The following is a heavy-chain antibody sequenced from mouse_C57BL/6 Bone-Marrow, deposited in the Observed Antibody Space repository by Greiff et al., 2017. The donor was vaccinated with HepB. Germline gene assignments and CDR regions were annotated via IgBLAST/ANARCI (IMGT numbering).Heavy chain of an antibody. J-gene: IGHJ3*01. CDR2: IDPVDGET. D-gene: IGHD1-1*01. Sequence: EVQLQQSGAELVKPGASVKLSCTASGFNIKDYYMHWVKQRTEQGLEWIGRIDPVDGETKYAPKFQGKATITADTSSNTAYLQLSSLTSEDTAVYYCARPYLLLRYPAWFAYWGQGTLVTVSA. V-gene: IGHV14-2*01. CDR1: GFNIKDYY. CDR3: ARPYLLLRYPAWFAY.